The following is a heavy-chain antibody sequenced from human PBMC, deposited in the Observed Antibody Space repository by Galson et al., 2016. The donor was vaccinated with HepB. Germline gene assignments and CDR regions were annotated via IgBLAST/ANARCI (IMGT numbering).Heavy chain of an antibody. CDR2: ISYDGSNE. D-gene: IGHD2/OR15-2a*01. V-gene: IGHV3-30*03. CDR3: ARTTAQYYLLRPFDF. CDR1: GFNFGGHG. J-gene: IGHJ4*02. Sequence: SLRLSCAASGFNFGGHGMHWVRQAPGRGLEWVAVISYDGSNEFYADSVKGRFTISRDNSMHTLYLQMTSLRLDDTAVYYCARTTAQYYLLRPFDFWGQGTLVTVSS.